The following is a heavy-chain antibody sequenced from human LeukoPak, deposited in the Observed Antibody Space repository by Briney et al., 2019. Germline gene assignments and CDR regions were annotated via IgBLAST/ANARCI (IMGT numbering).Heavy chain of an antibody. V-gene: IGHV4-4*07. J-gene: IGHJ4*02. Sequence: KPSETLSLTCTVSGGSISSYHWSWIRQPAGKGLEWVGRIYTSGSTNYNPSLKSRVTMSVDTSKNHFSLKLSSVTAADTAVYYCAGVPYSGYDHGGDYWGQGTLVTVSS. CDR1: GGSISSYH. CDR2: IYTSGST. CDR3: AGVPYSGYDHGGDY. D-gene: IGHD5-12*01.